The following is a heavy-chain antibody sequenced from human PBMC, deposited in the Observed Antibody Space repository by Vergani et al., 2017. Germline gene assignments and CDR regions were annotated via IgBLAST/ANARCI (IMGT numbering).Heavy chain of an antibody. Sequence: QVTLKESGPVLVKPTETLTLTCTVSGFSLSNARMAVSWIRQPPGKALEWLAHIFSNDEKSYSPSLKSRLTISKDTSKSQVVLTMTNMDPVDTATYYCARILPLRLYYYYYMDVWGKGTTVTVSS. CDR2: IFSNDEK. V-gene: IGHV2-26*01. CDR1: GFSLSNARMA. J-gene: IGHJ6*03. CDR3: ARILPLRLYYYYYMDV. D-gene: IGHD3-16*01.